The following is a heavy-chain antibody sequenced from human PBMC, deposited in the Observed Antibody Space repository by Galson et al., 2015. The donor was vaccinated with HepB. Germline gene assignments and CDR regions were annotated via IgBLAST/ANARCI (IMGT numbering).Heavy chain of an antibody. CDR3: ARDQVTAIPVWYFDL. D-gene: IGHD2-21*02. CDR2: IKQDGSEK. Sequence: SLRLSCAASGFTFSSYWMSWVRQAPGKGLEWVANIKQDGSEKYYVDSVKGRFTISRDNSKNTLYLQMNSLRAEDTAVYYCARDQVTAIPVWYFDLWGRGTLVTVSS. J-gene: IGHJ2*01. V-gene: IGHV3-7*01. CDR1: GFTFSSYW.